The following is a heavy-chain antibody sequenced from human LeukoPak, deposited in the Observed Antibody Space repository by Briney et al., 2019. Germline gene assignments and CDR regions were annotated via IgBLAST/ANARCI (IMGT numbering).Heavy chain of an antibody. CDR2: IMYDGSSK. D-gene: IGHD2-21*02. CDR1: GFTLKAYA. Sequence: GRSLRLSCVAAGFTLKAYAMHWVRQAPGKGLEWVAFIMYDGSSKSIGDSVKGRFSISRDNPSNTLYLEMNSLRVEDTAVYYCAKGFRLNDFSFESWGQGTLVTVSS. V-gene: IGHV3-30*02. CDR3: AKGFRLNDFSFES. J-gene: IGHJ4*02.